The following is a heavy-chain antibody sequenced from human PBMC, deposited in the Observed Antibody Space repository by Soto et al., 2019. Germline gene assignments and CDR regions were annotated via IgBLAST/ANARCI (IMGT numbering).Heavy chain of an antibody. Sequence: EVQLLESGGDLVQPGGSLRLSCAASGFTFNDYALTWVRQVPGKGLEWVSSLSSRGFSTHYAESVKGRFTISRDNIKNTVYLQMNSLRAEDTAVYYCARDRAVYCRNGICLDAFDIWGQGTLVTVSS. J-gene: IGHJ3*02. CDR2: LSSRGFST. D-gene: IGHD2-8*01. V-gene: IGHV3-23*01. CDR3: ARDRAVYCRNGICLDAFDI. CDR1: GFTFNDYA.